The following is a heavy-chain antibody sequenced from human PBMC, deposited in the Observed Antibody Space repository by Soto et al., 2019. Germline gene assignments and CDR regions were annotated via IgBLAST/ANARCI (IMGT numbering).Heavy chain of an antibody. CDR1: GFTFSSYA. D-gene: IGHD3-9*01. V-gene: IGHV3-23*01. CDR2: ISGSGGNT. J-gene: IGHJ4*02. Sequence: SLRLSCAASGFTFSSYAMSWVRQAPGKGLEWVSAISGSGGNTYYADSVKGRFTISRDNSKNTLYLQMNSLRAEDTAVYYCAKSLLRYFDWSPIHYWGQGTLVTVSS. CDR3: AKSLLRYFDWSPIHY.